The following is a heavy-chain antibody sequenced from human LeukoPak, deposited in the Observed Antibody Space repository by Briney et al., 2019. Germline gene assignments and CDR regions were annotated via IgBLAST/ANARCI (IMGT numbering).Heavy chain of an antibody. V-gene: IGHV4-38-2*02. CDR3: AKASIRRIVVTATFDY. CDR2: IYHSGST. J-gene: IGHJ4*02. D-gene: IGHD2-21*02. Sequence: SETLSLTCTVSGYSISGGYYWGWIRQPPGKGLEWIGSIYHSGSTYYNPSLKSRVTISVDTSKNQFSLKLSSVTAADTAVYYCAKASIRRIVVTATFDYWGQGTLVTVSS. CDR1: GYSISGGYY.